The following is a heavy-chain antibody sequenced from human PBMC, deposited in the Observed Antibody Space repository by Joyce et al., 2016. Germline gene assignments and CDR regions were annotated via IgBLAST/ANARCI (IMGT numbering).Heavy chain of an antibody. CDR3: AREVAYSSGNDY. J-gene: IGHJ4*02. CDR2: IYYTGSA. V-gene: IGHV4-39*07. D-gene: IGHD6-25*01. CDR1: GGSISDSSYY. Sequence: QLQLQESGPGLVKPSETLSLTCTVSGGSISDSSYYWGWIRQPPGKGLEWIGAIYYTGSAYYKSSLQSRVTISVDTSKNPFSLKLGSVTAADTAVYYCAREVAYSSGNDYWGQGTLVTVSS.